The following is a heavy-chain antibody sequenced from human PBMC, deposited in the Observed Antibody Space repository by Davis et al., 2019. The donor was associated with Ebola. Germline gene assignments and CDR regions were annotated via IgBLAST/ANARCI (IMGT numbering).Heavy chain of an antibody. Sequence: GGSLRLSCAASGFTFSSYWMSWVRQAPGKGLEWVSTISGSGTYTYYADSVKGRFTISRDNSKDTLYLQMNSLRVDDTAVYYCAKLGCTSSSCYTGNFYYYYGMDVWGQGTTVTVSS. CDR3: AKLGCTSSSCYTGNFYYYYGMDV. CDR1: GFTFSSYW. D-gene: IGHD2-2*02. CDR2: ISGSGTYT. J-gene: IGHJ6*02. V-gene: IGHV3-23*01.